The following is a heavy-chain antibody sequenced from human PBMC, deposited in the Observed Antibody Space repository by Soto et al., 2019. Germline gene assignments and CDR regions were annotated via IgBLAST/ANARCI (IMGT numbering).Heavy chain of an antibody. CDR1: GGTFSSYA. J-gene: IGHJ4*02. V-gene: IGHV1-69*13. CDR3: ARESVVVPAAISY. CDR2: IIPIFGTA. D-gene: IGHD2-2*02. Sequence: ASVKVSCKASGGTFSSYAISWVRQAPGQGLEWMGGIIPIFGTANYAQKFQGRVTITADESTSTAYMELSSLRSEDTAVYYCARESVVVPAAISYWGQGTLVTVSS.